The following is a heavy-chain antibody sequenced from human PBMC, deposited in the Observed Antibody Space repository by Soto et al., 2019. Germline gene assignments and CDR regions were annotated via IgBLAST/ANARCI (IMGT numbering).Heavy chain of an antibody. D-gene: IGHD6-6*01. V-gene: IGHV5-51*01. CDR1: GYSFTIYC. CDR2: IYPGDSDT. CDR3: ARLYSSSSFCMDV. J-gene: IGHJ6*02. Sequence: GESLKISCKGSGYSFTIYCIGWVLQMPGKGLEWMGIIYPGDSDTRYSPSFQGQVTISADKSISTAYLQWSSLKASDTAMYYCARLYSSSSFCMDVWGQGTTVTSP.